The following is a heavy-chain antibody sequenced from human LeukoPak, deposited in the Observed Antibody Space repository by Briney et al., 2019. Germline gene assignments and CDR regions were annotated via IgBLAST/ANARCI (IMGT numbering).Heavy chain of an antibody. Sequence: ASVKVSCKTSGYTFIDYYLHWVRQAPGQSFEYMGIINPAGGSTSYHPKFQDRVTMTREASTTTIYMELRSLTFEDTAVYYCARGQLGSTSAPFDSWGQGTLVTVSS. V-gene: IGHV1-46*01. CDR3: ARGQLGSTSAPFDS. CDR2: INPAGGST. J-gene: IGHJ4*02. D-gene: IGHD1-26*01. CDR1: GYTFIDYY.